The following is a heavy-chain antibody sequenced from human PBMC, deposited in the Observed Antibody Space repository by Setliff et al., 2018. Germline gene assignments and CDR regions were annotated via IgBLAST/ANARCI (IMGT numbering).Heavy chain of an antibody. V-gene: IGHV3-53*01. CDR1: GFTVSSNY. Sequence: GESLKISCAASGFTVSSNYMSWVRQAPGKGLEWVSVIYSGGSTYYADSVKGRFTTSRDNSKNTLYLQMNSLRAEDTAVYYCAREGGDYFDYWGQGTLVTVSS. CDR2: IYSGGST. CDR3: AREGGDYFDY. J-gene: IGHJ4*02.